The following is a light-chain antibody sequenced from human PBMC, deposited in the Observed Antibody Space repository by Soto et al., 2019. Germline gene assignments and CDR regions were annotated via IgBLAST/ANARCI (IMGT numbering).Light chain of an antibody. Sequence: QSALTQPASVSGSPGQSITISCTGTSRDVGSFNCVSWYQQHPGKAPTLMIYEVNKRPSGISNRFSGSKSGNTASLTISGLQAEDEADYYCCSSVGSPNWVFGGGTKVTVL. CDR2: EVN. CDR3: CSSVGSPNWV. CDR1: SRDVGSFNC. J-gene: IGLJ3*02. V-gene: IGLV2-23*02.